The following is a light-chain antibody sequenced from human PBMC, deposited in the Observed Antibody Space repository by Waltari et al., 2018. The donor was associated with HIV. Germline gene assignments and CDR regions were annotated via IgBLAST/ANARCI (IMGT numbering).Light chain of an antibody. V-gene: IGKV2-28*01. Sequence: DIVMTQSLLSLPVTPGEPASISCRSSQSLLHSNGYNYFDWYLQKPGQSPQLLIYLGSYRASGVPDRFSGSGSGTDFTLKISRVESEDVGVYYCMQALQTPTFGQGTKVEIK. J-gene: IGKJ1*01. CDR3: MQALQTPT. CDR2: LGS. CDR1: QSLLHSNGYNY.